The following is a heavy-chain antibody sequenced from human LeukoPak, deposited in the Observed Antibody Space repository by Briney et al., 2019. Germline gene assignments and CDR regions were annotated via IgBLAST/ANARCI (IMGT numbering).Heavy chain of an antibody. D-gene: IGHD3-10*01. CDR2: IIPIFGTA. Sequence: SVKVSCKASGGTFSSYAISWVRQAPGQGLEWMGGIIPIFGTANYAQKFQGRVTITANESTSTAYVELSSLRSEDTAVYYCARALSTMVRGVYYYYGMDVWGKGTTVTVSS. V-gene: IGHV1-69*13. CDR3: ARALSTMVRGVYYYYGMDV. J-gene: IGHJ6*04. CDR1: GGTFSSYA.